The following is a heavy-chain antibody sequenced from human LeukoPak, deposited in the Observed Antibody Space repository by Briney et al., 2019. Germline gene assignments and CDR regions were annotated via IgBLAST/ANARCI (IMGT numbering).Heavy chain of an antibody. V-gene: IGHV4-38-2*02. D-gene: IGHD5-18*01. CDR2: IYHSGST. CDR1: GCSISSGYY. CDR3: ARGSYSYGNAFDY. Sequence: SETLSLTCTVSGCSISSGYYWGWIRQPPGKGLEWIGSIYHSGSTYYNPSLKSRVTISADTSKNQFSLKLRSVTAADTAVYFCARGSYSYGNAFDYWGQGTLVTVSS. J-gene: IGHJ4*02.